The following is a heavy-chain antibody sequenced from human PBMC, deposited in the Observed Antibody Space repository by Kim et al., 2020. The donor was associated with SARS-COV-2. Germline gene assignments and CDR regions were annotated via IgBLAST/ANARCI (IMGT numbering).Heavy chain of an antibody. CDR2: GT. J-gene: IGHJ4*02. D-gene: IGHD1-26*01. Sequence: GTNYAQKLQGRVTMTRDTSISTAYMELSRLRSDDTAVYYCASRIVADFDYWGQGTLVTVSS. CDR3: ASRIVADFDY. V-gene: IGHV1-2*02.